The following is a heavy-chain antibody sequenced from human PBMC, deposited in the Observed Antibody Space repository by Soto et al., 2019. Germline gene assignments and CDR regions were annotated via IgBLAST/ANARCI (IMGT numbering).Heavy chain of an antibody. CDR2: IYYSGST. CDR3: ARGSDCSGGSCYLDY. Sequence: QVQLQESGPGLVKPSQTLSLTCTVSGGSISSGGYYWSWIRQHPGKGLEWIGYIYYSGSTYYNPSLKSRVTISVDTSKNQFPLKLSSVTAADTAVYYCARGSDCSGGSCYLDYWGQGTLVTVSS. CDR1: GGSISSGGYY. D-gene: IGHD2-15*01. J-gene: IGHJ4*02. V-gene: IGHV4-31*03.